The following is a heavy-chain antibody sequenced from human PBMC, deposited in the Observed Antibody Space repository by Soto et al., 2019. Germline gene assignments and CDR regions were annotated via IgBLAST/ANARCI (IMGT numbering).Heavy chain of an antibody. CDR3: ARDPEQDIVVVPAAIPNNYYYYYGMDV. V-gene: IGHV1-18*04. CDR1: GYTFTSYG. J-gene: IGHJ6*02. D-gene: IGHD2-2*02. CDR2: ISAYNGNT. Sequence: ASVKVSCKASGYTFTSYGISWVRQAPGQGLEWMGWISAYNGNTNYAQKPQGRVTMTTDTSTSTAYMELRSLRSDDTAVYYCARDPEQDIVVVPAAIPNNYYYYYGMDVWGQGTTVTVSS.